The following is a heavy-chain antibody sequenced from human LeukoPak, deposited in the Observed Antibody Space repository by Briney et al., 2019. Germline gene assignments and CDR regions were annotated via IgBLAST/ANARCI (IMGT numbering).Heavy chain of an antibody. V-gene: IGHV4-30-4*01. J-gene: IGHJ4*02. Sequence: SETLSLTCTVSGGSISSGDYYWSWIRQPPGKGLEWIGYIYYSGSTYCNPSLKSRVTISVDTSKNQFSLKLSSVTAADTAVYYCARARDYGDYVSWGQGTLVTVSS. CDR2: IYYSGST. D-gene: IGHD4-17*01. CDR3: ARARDYGDYVS. CDR1: GGSISSGDYY.